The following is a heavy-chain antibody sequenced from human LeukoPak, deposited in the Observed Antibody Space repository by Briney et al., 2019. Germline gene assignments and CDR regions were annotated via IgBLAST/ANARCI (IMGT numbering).Heavy chain of an antibody. CDR2: INHSGST. J-gene: IGHJ5*02. V-gene: IGHV4-34*01. D-gene: IGHD3-16*02. CDR1: GGSFSGYY. CDR3: ARGNYVWGSYRA. Sequence: SETLSLTCAVYGGSFSGYYWSWIRQPPGKGLEWIGEINHSGSTNYNPSLKSRVTISADTSKNQFSLKLSSVTAADTAVYYCARGNYVWGSYRAWGQGTLVTVSS.